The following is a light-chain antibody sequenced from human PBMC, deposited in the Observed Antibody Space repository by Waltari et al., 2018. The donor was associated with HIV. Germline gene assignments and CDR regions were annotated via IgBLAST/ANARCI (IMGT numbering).Light chain of an antibody. CDR1: SSYVGSDNL. V-gene: IGLV2-23*02. Sequence: QSALTQPASVSGSPGPSITISSTATSSYVGSDNLVSWYQQHPGKAPKLMIYEVTKPPSGVSNRFSGSKSGNTASLTISGLQAEDEADYYCCSYSGTSTLVFGGGTKLTVL. CDR3: CSYSGTSTLV. CDR2: EVT. J-gene: IGLJ2*01.